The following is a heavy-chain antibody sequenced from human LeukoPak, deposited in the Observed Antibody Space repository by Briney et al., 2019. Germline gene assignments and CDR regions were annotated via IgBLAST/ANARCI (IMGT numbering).Heavy chain of an antibody. CDR2: ISWNSGSI. CDR1: GFTFDDYA. CDR3: APLGGGYSD. D-gene: IGHD5-18*01. Sequence: GGSLRLSCAASGFTFDDYAMHWVRQAPGKGLEWVSGISWNSGSIGYADSVKGRFTISRDNAKNSLYLQMNSLRAEDTALYYCAPLGGGYSDRGQGTLVTVSS. V-gene: IGHV3-9*01. J-gene: IGHJ4*02.